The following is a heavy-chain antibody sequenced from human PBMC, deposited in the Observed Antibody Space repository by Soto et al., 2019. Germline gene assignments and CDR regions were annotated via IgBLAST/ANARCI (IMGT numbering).Heavy chain of an antibody. V-gene: IGHV4-59*01. J-gene: IGHJ4*02. Sequence: SVTMSLTCTVSAGSLSNFYWSWIRQPPGKRLEWIGYISSSGNTNYNPSLKSRVSISVDTSKNQFSLNLTSVTAADTAVYYCARAPMVLTRSYFDSWGQGTPVTVSS. CDR3: ARAPMVLTRSYFDS. D-gene: IGHD3-22*01. CDR1: AGSLSNFY. CDR2: ISSSGNT.